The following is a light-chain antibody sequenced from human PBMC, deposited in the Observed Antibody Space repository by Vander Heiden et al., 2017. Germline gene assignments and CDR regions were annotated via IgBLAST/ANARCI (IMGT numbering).Light chain of an antibody. CDR3: AAWDDSRSGWV. CDR1: SSNLGSNY. V-gene: IGLV1-47*02. Sequence: QSVLTQPPSASGTPGQRVTISCSGSSSNLGSNYVYWYQQLPGTAPNLLIYSNNQRPSGVPDRFSGSKSGTSASLAISGLRSEDEADYYCAAWDDSRSGWVFGGGTKLTVL. CDR2: SNN. J-gene: IGLJ3*02.